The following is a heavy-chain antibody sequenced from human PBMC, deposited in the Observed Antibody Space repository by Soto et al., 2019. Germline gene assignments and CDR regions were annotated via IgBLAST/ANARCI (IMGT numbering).Heavy chain of an antibody. CDR2: IIPIFGTA. CDR3: ARGAEMATPENYYYGMDV. V-gene: IGHV1-69*01. J-gene: IGHJ6*02. D-gene: IGHD5-12*01. Sequence: QVQLVQSGAEVKKPGSSVKVSCKASGGTFSSYAISWVRQAPGQGLEWMGGIIPIFGTANYAQKFQGRVTITADGSTSTAYMELSSLRSEDTAVYYCARGAEMATPENYYYGMDVWGQGTTVTVSS. CDR1: GGTFSSYA.